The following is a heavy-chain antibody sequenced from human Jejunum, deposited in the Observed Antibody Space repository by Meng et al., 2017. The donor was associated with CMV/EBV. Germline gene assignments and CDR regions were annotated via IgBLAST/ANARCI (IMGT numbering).Heavy chain of an antibody. CDR1: WFSLGNCGVG. D-gene: IGHD4-17*01. J-gene: IGHJ4*02. CDR2: IYWDDDK. V-gene: IGHV2-5*02. Sequence: QIHLKQLGPPLEPPTQSLTLTCTFCWFSLGNCGVGVGWHRQPPGKALEWLELIYWDDDKRYSPSLKNRLTITKDTSKNQVVLTLTNIDPVDTATYYCAHRHRLRDFDYWGQGTLVTVSS. CDR3: AHRHRLRDFDY.